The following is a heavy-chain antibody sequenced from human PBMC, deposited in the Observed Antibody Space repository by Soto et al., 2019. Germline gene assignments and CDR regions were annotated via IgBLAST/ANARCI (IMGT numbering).Heavy chain of an antibody. Sequence: GGSMRLSCAASGFTFSSYVMSWVRQAPGKGLEWVSAISGSGGSTYYADSVKGRFTISRDNSKNTLYLQMNSLRAEDTAVYYCAKGTLRGYSGYDLDDAFDIWGQGTMVTVSS. CDR2: ISGSGGST. V-gene: IGHV3-23*01. CDR1: GFTFSSYV. CDR3: AKGTLRGYSGYDLDDAFDI. D-gene: IGHD5-12*01. J-gene: IGHJ3*02.